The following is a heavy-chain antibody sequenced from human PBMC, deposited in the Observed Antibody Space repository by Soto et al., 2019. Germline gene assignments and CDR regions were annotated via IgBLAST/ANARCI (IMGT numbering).Heavy chain of an antibody. CDR1: GFTFSSYW. J-gene: IGHJ6*02. Sequence: GGSLRLSCAASGFTFSSYWMSWVRQAPGKGLEWVANIKQDGSEKYYVDSVKGRFTISRDNAKNSLYLQMNSLRAEDTAVYYCARDEVVAPDYYYYYGMEVRGQGTTVTVSS. V-gene: IGHV3-7*05. D-gene: IGHD2-15*01. CDR3: ARDEVVAPDYYYYYGMEV. CDR2: IKQDGSEK.